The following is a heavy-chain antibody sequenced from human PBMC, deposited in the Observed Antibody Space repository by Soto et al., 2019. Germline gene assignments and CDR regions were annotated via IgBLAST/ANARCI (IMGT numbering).Heavy chain of an antibody. J-gene: IGHJ4*02. CDR1: GFTFSSYA. Sequence: QVQLVESGGGVVQPGRSLRLSCAASGFTFSSYAMHWVRQAPGKGLEWVALISYDGSNKYYADSVRGRFTISRDNSRDPLYLQMNSLRAEDTAVYYCARGGMTHALGYWGQGTVVTVSS. CDR2: ISYDGSNK. D-gene: IGHD6-13*01. V-gene: IGHV3-30-3*01. CDR3: ARGGMTHALGY.